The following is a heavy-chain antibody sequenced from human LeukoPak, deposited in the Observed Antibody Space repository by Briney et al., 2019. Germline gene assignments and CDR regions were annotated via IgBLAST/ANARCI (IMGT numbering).Heavy chain of an antibody. CDR3: ARDFAGDRDY. Sequence: PGGSLRLSCAASGFTFSGYSMNWVRQAPGKGLEWVSSISSSSSYIYYADSVKGRFTISRDNAKNTLYLQMNSLRAEDTAVYYCARDFAGDRDYWGQGTLVTVSS. CDR2: ISSSSSYI. J-gene: IGHJ4*02. V-gene: IGHV3-21*01. CDR1: GFTFSGYS. D-gene: IGHD4-17*01.